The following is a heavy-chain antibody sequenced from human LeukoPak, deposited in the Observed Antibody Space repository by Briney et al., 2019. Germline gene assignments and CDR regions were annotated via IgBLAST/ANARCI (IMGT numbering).Heavy chain of an antibody. CDR3: ARVLSDYGDYGFPNYFDL. CDR2: INPNSGGT. J-gene: IGHJ2*01. Sequence: ASVKVSCKASGYTFTGYYMHWVRQAPGQGLEWMGWINPNSGGTNYAQKFQGRVTMTRDTSISTAYMELSRLRSDDTAVYYCARVLSDYGDYGFPNYFDLWGRGTLVTVSS. CDR1: GYTFTGYY. V-gene: IGHV1-2*02. D-gene: IGHD4-17*01.